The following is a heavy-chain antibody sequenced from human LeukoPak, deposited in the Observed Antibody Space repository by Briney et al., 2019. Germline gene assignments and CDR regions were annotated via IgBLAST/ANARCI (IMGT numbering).Heavy chain of an antibody. CDR1: GVSISSYY. J-gene: IGHJ3*02. Sequence: SETLSLTCAASGVSISSYYWTWIRQPAGKGLEWIARIYTTRNINYTHSVGTRFTISVDTSKNQFSLKLSSMTAADTAVYYCARERGQSRGDAFDIWGQGTMVTVSS. CDR2: IYTTRNI. V-gene: IGHV4-4*07. CDR3: ARERGQSRGDAFDI.